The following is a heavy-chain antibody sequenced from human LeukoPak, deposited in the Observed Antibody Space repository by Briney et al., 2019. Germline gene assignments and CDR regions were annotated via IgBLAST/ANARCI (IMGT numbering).Heavy chain of an antibody. Sequence: GGSLRLSCAVSGFGFSTYNMNWVRQAPGKGLEWVSSISGSSQFIYYADSVKGRFTVSRDNDKNSLFLEMSSLRAEDTGVYYCASELATISRDAFDTWGQGTMVTVSS. CDR2: ISGSSQFI. CDR1: GFGFSTYN. V-gene: IGHV3-21*01. D-gene: IGHD5-24*01. CDR3: ASELATISRDAFDT. J-gene: IGHJ3*02.